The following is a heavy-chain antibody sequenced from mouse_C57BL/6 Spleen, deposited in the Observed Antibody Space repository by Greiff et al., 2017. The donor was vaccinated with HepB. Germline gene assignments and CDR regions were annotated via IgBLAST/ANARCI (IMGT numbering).Heavy chain of an antibody. Sequence: QVQLQQSGAELVRPGTSVKLSCKASGYTFTSYWMHWVKQRPGQGLEWIGVIDPSDSYTNYNQKFKGKATLTVDTSSSTAYMQLSSLTSEDSAVYYCARSYYGSKYYFDYWGQGTTLTVSS. J-gene: IGHJ2*01. CDR1: GYTFTSYW. CDR3: ARSYYGSKYYFDY. V-gene: IGHV1-59*01. D-gene: IGHD1-1*01. CDR2: IDPSDSYT.